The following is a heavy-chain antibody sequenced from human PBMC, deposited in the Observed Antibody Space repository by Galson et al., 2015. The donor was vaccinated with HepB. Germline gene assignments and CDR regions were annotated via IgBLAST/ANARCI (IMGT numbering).Heavy chain of an antibody. V-gene: IGHV4-30-4*01. CDR2: SSYIGST. D-gene: IGHD1-26*01. CDR3: ARGPGGGSPRPYYFDS. CDR1: GGSVSSDDYS. Sequence: TLSLTCTVSGGSVSSDDYSWSWIRQPPGKGLEWIGNSSYIGSTYYNPSLQSRVIISVDTNKNQFSLKLNSVVDADTAVYYCARGPGGGSPRPYYFDSWGQGTLVTVSS. J-gene: IGHJ4*02.